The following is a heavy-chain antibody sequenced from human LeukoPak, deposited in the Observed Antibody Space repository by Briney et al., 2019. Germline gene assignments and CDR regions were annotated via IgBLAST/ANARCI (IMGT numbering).Heavy chain of an antibody. J-gene: IGHJ6*03. CDR2: IIPIFGTA. Sequence: ASVKVSCKASGGTFSSYAISWVRQAPGQGLEWMGGIIPIFGTANYAQKFQGRVTITTDESTSTAYMELSSLRSEDTAVYYCARDGALGPNYYYYYMDVWGKGTTVTVS. D-gene: IGHD3-16*01. CDR3: ARDGALGPNYYYYYMDV. V-gene: IGHV1-69*05. CDR1: GGTFSSYA.